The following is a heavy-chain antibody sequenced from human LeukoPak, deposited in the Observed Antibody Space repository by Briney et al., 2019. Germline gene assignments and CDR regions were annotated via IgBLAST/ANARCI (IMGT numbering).Heavy chain of an antibody. J-gene: IGHJ4*02. CDR3: ARVYYYDSSGYYRGEIDY. CDR1: GHSISSGYY. V-gene: IGHV4-38-2*02. Sequence: SETLSLTCTVSGHSISSGYYWGWIRQPPGKGLEWIGSIYHSGSTYYNPSLKSRVTISVDTSKNQFSLKLSSVTAADTAVYYCARVYYYDSSGYYRGEIDYWGQGTLVTVSS. D-gene: IGHD3-22*01. CDR2: IYHSGST.